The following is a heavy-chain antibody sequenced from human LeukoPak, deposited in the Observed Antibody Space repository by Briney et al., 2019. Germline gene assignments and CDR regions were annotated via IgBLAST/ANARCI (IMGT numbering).Heavy chain of an antibody. CDR2: INHSGST. V-gene: IGHV4-34*01. D-gene: IGHD5-18*01. J-gene: IGHJ4*02. CDR1: GGSFSGYY. Sequence: SETLSLTCAVYGGSFSGYYWSWIRQPPGKGLEWIGEINHSGSTNYNPSLKSRVTISVDTSKNQFSLKLSSVTAADTAVYYCARVGYSYGYSDYWGQGTPVTVSS. CDR3: ARVGYSYGYSDY.